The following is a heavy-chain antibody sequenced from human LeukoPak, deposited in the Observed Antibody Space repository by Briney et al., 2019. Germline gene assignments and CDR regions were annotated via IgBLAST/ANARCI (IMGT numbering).Heavy chain of an antibody. J-gene: IGHJ4*02. CDR3: ARDRGGGWLQNFDY. V-gene: IGHV4-39*07. Sequence: SSETLSLTCTVSGGSISSSSYYWGWIRQPPGKGLEWIGSIYYSGSTYYNPSLKSRVTISVDTSKNQFSLKLSSVTAADTAVYYCARDRGGGWLQNFDYWGQGTLVTVSS. CDR2: IYYSGST. CDR1: GGSISSSSYY. D-gene: IGHD5-24*01.